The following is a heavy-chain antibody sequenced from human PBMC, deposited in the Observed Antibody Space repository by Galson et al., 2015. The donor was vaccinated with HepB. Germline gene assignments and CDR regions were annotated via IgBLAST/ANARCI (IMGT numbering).Heavy chain of an antibody. CDR1: GYTFTSYG. J-gene: IGHJ4*02. D-gene: IGHD6-6*01. CDR3: ARARYSTSPPDY. Sequence: SVKVSCKASGYTFTSYGISWVRQAPGQGLEWMGWISAYNGNTNYAQKLQGRVTMTTDTSTSTAYMELGSLRSDDRAVYYCARARYSTSPPDYWGQGTLVTVSS. V-gene: IGHV1-18*01. CDR2: ISAYNGNT.